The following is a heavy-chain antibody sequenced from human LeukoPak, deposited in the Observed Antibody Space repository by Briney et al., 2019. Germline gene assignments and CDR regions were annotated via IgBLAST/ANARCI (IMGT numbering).Heavy chain of an antibody. J-gene: IGHJ1*01. CDR1: GFTFSSYC. V-gene: IGHV3-33*01. CDR2: IWYDGSNK. D-gene: IGHD3-22*01. CDR3: ARGEDYYDSSGYYYRPPYPFQH. Sequence: GGSLRLSCAASGFTFSSYCMHWVRQAPGKGLEWVAVIWYDGSNKYYADAVRGRFTISRDNSKNTLYLQMNSLRAEDTAVYYCARGEDYYDSSGYYYRPPYPFQHWGQGTLVTVSS.